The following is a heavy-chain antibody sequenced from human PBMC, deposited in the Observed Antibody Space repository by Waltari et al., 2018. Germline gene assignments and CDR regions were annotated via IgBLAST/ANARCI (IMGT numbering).Heavy chain of an antibody. CDR1: GFSFTSYV. CDR3: AREPPYDISGPMDV. D-gene: IGHD3-22*01. Sequence: EVQLLESGGGLVKPGGSLRLSCAASGFSFTSYVMNWVRQPPGKGLEWVSSITINSDHIYYAESVKGRFTISRDNAKNSLYLQMNSLRADDTAVYYCAREPPYDISGPMDVWGQGTTVTVSS. J-gene: IGHJ6*02. CDR2: ITINSDHI. V-gene: IGHV3-21*01.